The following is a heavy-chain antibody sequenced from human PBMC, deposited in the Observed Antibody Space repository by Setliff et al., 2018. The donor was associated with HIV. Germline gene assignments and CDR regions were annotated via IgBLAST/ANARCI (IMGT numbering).Heavy chain of an antibody. Sequence: SETLSLTCTVSGFSINTGHYWGWVRQSPGKGLEWIGSVYHSGSTYYAASLKSRVTISVDTSKNQFSLKLTSVTAADTAVYYCARQPPLSALQVWFGDYWGQGILVTVSS. CDR3: ARQPPLSALQVWFGDY. J-gene: IGHJ4*02. CDR1: GFSINTGHY. CDR2: VYHSGST. D-gene: IGHD3-10*01. V-gene: IGHV4-38-2*02.